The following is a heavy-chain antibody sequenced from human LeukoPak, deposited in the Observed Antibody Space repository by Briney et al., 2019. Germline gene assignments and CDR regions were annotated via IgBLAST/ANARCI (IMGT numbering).Heavy chain of an antibody. J-gene: IGHJ6*02. CDR1: EFTFSSYW. V-gene: IGHV3-7*01. CDR2: TKQDGSEK. Sequence: GGSLRLSCVASEFTFSSYWMSWVRQAPGKGLEWVANTKQDGSEKYYVDSVKGRFTISRDNSKNTLFLQMNSLRAEDTAVYYCARVLGRNYGSGSYIGMDVWGQGTTVTVSS. CDR3: ARVLGRNYGSGSYIGMDV. D-gene: IGHD3-10*01.